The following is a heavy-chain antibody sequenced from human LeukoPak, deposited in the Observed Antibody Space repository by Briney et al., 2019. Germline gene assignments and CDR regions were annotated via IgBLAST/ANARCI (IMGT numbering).Heavy chain of an antibody. CDR2: IKTKTDGGTT. V-gene: IGHV3-15*01. CDR1: GFTFSNAW. CDR3: TTEVGYYYDYNWSDP. Sequence: GGSLRLSCAASGFTFSNAWMSWVRQAPGKGLGWVGLIKTKTDGGTTDYGAPVKGRFTISRDDSKNTLYLQMNSLKTEDTAVYYCTTEVGYYYDYNWSDPWGQGTLVTVSS. J-gene: IGHJ5*02. D-gene: IGHD3-22*01.